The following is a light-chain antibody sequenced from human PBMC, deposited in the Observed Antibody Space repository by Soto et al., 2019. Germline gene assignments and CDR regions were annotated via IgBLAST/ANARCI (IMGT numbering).Light chain of an antibody. V-gene: IGLV2-23*02. CDR1: SSDVGSYNL. CDR2: EVS. CDR3: CSYAGSSTWV. J-gene: IGLJ3*02. Sequence: QSVLTQPASVSGSPGQSITISCTGTSSDVGSYNLVSWYQQHPGKAPKLMIYEVSKRPSGVSNRFSGSKSGNTASLTISGLQSEDEADYYCCSYAGSSTWVFGGGTPLTVL.